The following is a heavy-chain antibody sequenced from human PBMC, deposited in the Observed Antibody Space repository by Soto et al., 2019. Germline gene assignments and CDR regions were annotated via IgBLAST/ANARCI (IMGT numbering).Heavy chain of an antibody. D-gene: IGHD2-15*01. CDR3: ARETVYCSGGSCYIDY. V-gene: IGHV3-21*01. J-gene: IGHJ4*02. Sequence: GGSLRLSCAASGFTFSSYSMNWVRQAPGKGLEWVSSISSSSSYIYYADSVKGRFTISRDNAKNSLYLQMNSLRAEDTAVYYCARETVYCSGGSCYIDYWGQGTLVTVSS. CDR1: GFTFSSYS. CDR2: ISSSSSYI.